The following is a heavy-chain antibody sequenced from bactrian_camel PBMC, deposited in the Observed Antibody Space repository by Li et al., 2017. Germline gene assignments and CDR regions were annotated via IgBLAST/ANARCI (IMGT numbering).Heavy chain of an antibody. CDR1: GFTTSVNC. CDR2: IFSGGRST. D-gene: IGHD5*01. V-gene: IGHV3S1*01. Sequence: HVQLVESGGGSVQAGGSLRLSCTASGFTTSVNCMGWFRQVPGNEREGVAAIFSGGRSTHYVDSVKGRFTISQDGRNTVYMQMDSLKLEDTAVYYCANERRPETGLCPGYYGMDFWGKGTQVTVS. J-gene: IGHJ7*01.